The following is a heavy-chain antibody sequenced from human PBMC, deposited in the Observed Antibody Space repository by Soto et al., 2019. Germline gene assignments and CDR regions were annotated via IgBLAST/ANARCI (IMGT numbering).Heavy chain of an antibody. CDR1: GFTFRNYG. D-gene: IGHD6-19*01. J-gene: IGHJ4*02. CDR2: TSDGST. Sequence: EVQLLGSGGGSVQPGGSLRLSCAASGFTFRNYGMTWVRQAPGKGLEWLSATSDGSTFYRESVKGRFTMSRDDSINMLFLHMSGLRAEDTATYYCARLVPGTWFGDYWGQGILVSVSS. V-gene: IGHV3-23*01. CDR3: ARLVPGTWFGDY.